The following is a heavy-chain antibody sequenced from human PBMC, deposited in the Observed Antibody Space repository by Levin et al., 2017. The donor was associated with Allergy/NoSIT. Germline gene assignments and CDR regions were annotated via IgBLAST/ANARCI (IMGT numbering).Heavy chain of an antibody. V-gene: IGHV3-21*01. CDR3: ARGSTVVIPQLSLD. Sequence: GESLKISCAASGFTFSSYSMNWVRQAPGKGLEWVSSIDISNSYIYYADSVKGRFTISRDNAKNSLYLQMNSLRAEDTAVYYCARGSTVVIPQLSLDWGQGTLVTVSS. CDR2: IDISNSYI. D-gene: IGHD4-23*01. J-gene: IGHJ4*02. CDR1: GFTFSSYS.